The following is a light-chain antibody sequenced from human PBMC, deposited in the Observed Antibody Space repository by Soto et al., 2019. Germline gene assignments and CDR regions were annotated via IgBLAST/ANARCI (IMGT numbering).Light chain of an antibody. J-gene: IGLJ3*02. V-gene: IGLV1-47*02. CDR1: SSNIGSNY. CDR3: ATWGGRLSGGV. CDR2: SDN. Sequence: QSVLTQPPSASGTPGQRVTISCSGSSSNIGSNYVYWYQQLPGMAPKLLIYSDNRRPSGVPDRLSGSKSGTSASLAISGLRSEDGADYYCATWGGRLSGGVFGGGSKVTVL.